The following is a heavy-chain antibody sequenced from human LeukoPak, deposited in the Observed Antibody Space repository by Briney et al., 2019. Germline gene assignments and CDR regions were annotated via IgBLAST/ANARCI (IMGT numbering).Heavy chain of an antibody. J-gene: IGHJ6*03. CDR2: ISDSGNT. CDR3: AKGTRATYYYYYYYMDV. Sequence: GGSLRLSCAASGFTLSSYAMSWVRQAPGKGLEWVSAISDSGNTYHADSVKGRFTISRDSSKNTLFLQMNSLRAEDTAVYYCAKGTRATYYYYYYYMDVWGKGTTVTVSS. D-gene: IGHD1-26*01. V-gene: IGHV3-23*01. CDR1: GFTLSSYA.